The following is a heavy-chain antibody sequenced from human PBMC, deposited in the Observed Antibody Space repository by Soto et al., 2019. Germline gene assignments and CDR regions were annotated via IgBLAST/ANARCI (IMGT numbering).Heavy chain of an antibody. Sequence: GESLKISCASSGFTVSSNYMRWVRQAPGKGLARVTVIYSGGSTYYADSVKGRFTIYRDNSKNTLYLQMNSLRAEDTAVYYCARAVIEGYYDSSPYYFDYWGQGTLVTVSS. CDR3: ARAVIEGYYDSSPYYFDY. D-gene: IGHD3-22*01. CDR1: GFTVSSNY. J-gene: IGHJ4*02. CDR2: IYSGGST. V-gene: IGHV3-53*01.